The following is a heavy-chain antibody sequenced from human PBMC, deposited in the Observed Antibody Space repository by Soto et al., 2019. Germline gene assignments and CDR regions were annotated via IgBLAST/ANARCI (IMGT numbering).Heavy chain of an antibody. CDR1: GGSISSGTYY. CDR2: MYNSGTS. V-gene: IGHV4-31*03. CDR3: ARRLSGSSAFDY. D-gene: IGHD2-15*01. Sequence: VQLQESGPGLLKPSQTLSLTCSVSGGSISSGTYYWSWIRHRPGKGLEWIGYMYNSGTSSYSPSLKSRSVLSVDTSKNQFSLKLTSVTAADTATYFCARRLSGSSAFDYWGLGILVTVSS. J-gene: IGHJ4*01.